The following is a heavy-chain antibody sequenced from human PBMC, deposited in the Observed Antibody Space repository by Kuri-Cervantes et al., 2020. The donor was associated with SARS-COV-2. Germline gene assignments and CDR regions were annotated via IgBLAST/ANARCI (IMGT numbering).Heavy chain of an antibody. CDR2: IYYSGST. J-gene: IGHJ3*02. CDR1: GGSISSYY. V-gene: IGHV4-59*08. CDR3: ARLDIRPASGAFDI. Sequence: GSLRLSCTVSGGSISSYYWSWIRQPPGKGLEWIGYIYYSGSTNYNPSLKSRVTISVDTSKNQFSLKLSSVTAADTAVYYCARLDIRPASGAFDIWGQGTMVTVSS. D-gene: IGHD6-6*01.